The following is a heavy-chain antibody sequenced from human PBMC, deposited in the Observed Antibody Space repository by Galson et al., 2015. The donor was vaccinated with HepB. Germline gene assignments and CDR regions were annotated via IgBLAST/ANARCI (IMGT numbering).Heavy chain of an antibody. J-gene: IGHJ4*02. D-gene: IGHD1-26*01. CDR1: GFTFSSYW. CDR3: ARDGAEWELRPYYFDY. Sequence: SLRLSCAASGFTFSSYWMSWVRQAPGKGLEWVANIKQDGSEKYYVDSVKGRFTISRDNAKNSLYLQMNSLRAEDTAVYYCARDGAEWELRPYYFDYWGQGTLVTVSS. V-gene: IGHV3-7*01. CDR2: IKQDGSEK.